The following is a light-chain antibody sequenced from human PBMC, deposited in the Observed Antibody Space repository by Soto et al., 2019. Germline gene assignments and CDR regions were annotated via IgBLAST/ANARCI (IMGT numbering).Light chain of an antibody. CDR3: QQSYGTPIT. CDR1: QSVTTS. V-gene: IGKV3-20*01. J-gene: IGKJ5*01. CDR2: GAS. Sequence: EIVLTQSPDTLSLSPGERATLSCRASQSVTTSLAWYQQKTGQPPRLLISGASRRATGIPDRFSGSGSETDFTLTITSLQPEDFATYYCQQSYGTPITFGQGTRLEIK.